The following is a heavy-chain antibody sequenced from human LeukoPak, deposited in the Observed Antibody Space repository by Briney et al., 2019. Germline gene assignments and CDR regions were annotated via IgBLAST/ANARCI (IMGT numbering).Heavy chain of an antibody. D-gene: IGHD3-22*01. CDR2: ISGSSTYT. Sequence: GGSLRLSCAASGFTFNDYYMSWIRQAPGKGLEWVSHISGSSTYTKYADSVRGRFTISRDNAKNSLYLQMNSLRAEDTAVYYCARGRYSSGSQYYFDYWGQGILVTVSS. J-gene: IGHJ4*02. V-gene: IGHV3-11*03. CDR3: ARGRYSSGSQYYFDY. CDR1: GFTFNDYY.